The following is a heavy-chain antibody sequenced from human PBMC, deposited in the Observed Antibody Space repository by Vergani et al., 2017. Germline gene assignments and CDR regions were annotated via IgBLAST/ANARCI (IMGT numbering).Heavy chain of an antibody. V-gene: IGHV3-9*02. D-gene: IGHD6-6*01. J-gene: IGHJ5*02. CDR3: AKDLGTSSGGGWFDP. CDR2: ISWNSNII. CDR1: GFTSAGYA. Sequence: EVQLEESGGGLVLPGRSLRLSCVASGFTSAGYAMHWVRQAPGKGLEWVSGISWNSNIIGYADSVKGRFTISRDNAKNSLYLQMNSLRAEDTALYYCAKDLGTSSGGGWFDPWGQGTLVTVSS.